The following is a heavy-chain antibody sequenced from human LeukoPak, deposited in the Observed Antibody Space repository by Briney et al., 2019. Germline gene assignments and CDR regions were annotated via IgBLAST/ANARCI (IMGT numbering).Heavy chain of an antibody. CDR3: TRDDAWPSGSYSYYYYGMDV. V-gene: IGHV3-49*04. Sequence: GGSLRLSCTASGFTFGDYAMSWVRQAPGKGLEWVGFIRSKAYGGTTEYAASVKGRFTISRDDSKSIAYLQMNSLKTEDTAVYYCTRDDAWPSGSYSYYYYGMDVWGQGNTVTVSS. D-gene: IGHD1-26*01. CDR1: GFTFGDYA. J-gene: IGHJ6*02. CDR2: IRSKAYGGTT.